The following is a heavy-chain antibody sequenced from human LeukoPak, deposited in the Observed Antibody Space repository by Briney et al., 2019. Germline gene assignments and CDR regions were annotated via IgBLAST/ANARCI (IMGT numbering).Heavy chain of an antibody. CDR3: ANGHGSGYCCDY. CDR1: GVTFFNHW. V-gene: IGHV3-74*01. D-gene: IGHD3-9*01. CDR2: ISSDGSHA. J-gene: IGHJ4*02. Sequence: PLGAPRLSRAASGVTFFNHWMHVGPQAPGEGLWWVSRISSDGSHANYADSVKGRFTITRDNAKNTLYLQMNSLRAEDTAVYYCANGHGSGYCCDYWGQGTLVTVSS.